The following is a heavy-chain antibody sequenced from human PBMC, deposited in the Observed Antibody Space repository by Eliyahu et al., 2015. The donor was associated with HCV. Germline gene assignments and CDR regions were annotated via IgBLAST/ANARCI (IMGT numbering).Heavy chain of an antibody. CDR3: ANAADDYGPFDY. D-gene: IGHD4-17*01. CDR1: GFTFSSYS. Sequence: EVQLVESGGGLVKPGGSLRLSCAASGFTFSSYSMNWVRQAPGKGLEWVSSISSSSSYIYYADSVKGRFTISRDNAKNSLYLQMNSLRAEDTAVYYCANAADDYGPFDYWGQGTLVTVSS. J-gene: IGHJ4*02. CDR2: ISSSSSYI. V-gene: IGHV3-21*01.